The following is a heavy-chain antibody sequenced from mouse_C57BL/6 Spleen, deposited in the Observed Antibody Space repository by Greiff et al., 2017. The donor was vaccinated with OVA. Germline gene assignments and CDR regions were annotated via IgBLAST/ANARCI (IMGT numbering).Heavy chain of an antibody. J-gene: IGHJ3*01. D-gene: IGHD1-1*01. Sequence: QVQLQQPGAELVRPGSSVKLSCKASGYTFTSYWMHWVKQRPIQGLEWIGNIDPSDSETPYNQKFKDKATLTVDKSSSTAYMQLSSLTSEDSAVYYCARDYYGSGFAYWGQGTLVTVSA. CDR1: GYTFTSYW. V-gene: IGHV1-52*01. CDR3: ARDYYGSGFAY. CDR2: IDPSDSET.